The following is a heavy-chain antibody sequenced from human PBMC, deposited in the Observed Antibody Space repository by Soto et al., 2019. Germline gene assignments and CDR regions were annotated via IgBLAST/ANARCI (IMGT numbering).Heavy chain of an antibody. J-gene: IGHJ4*02. D-gene: IGHD3-3*01. Sequence: QERLVQSGAEVRKPGSSVKVSCKVTGGTSTRYAINWVRQAPGQGLEWMGGIVPMFGTSKYAQKFQGRVTITANTSTNIAYIELRSLRSEDTAVYYCNRGSEYDFLSGYLWGQGTLVSVSS. CDR1: GGTSTRYA. CDR2: IVPMFGTS. V-gene: IGHV1-69*06. CDR3: NRGSEYDFLSGYL.